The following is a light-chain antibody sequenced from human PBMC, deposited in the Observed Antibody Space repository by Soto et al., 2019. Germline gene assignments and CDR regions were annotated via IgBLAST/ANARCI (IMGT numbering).Light chain of an antibody. CDR1: SGDIGSYDY. CDR3: SSYTSSSTYV. CDR2: EVS. V-gene: IGLV2-14*01. Sequence: QSALTQPASVSGSPGQSITISCTGTSGDIGSYDYVSWYQQPPGKAPKLILYEVSNRPSGISNRFSGSKSGSMASLTISGLQSEDEADYFCSSYTSSSTYVFGTGTKLTVL. J-gene: IGLJ1*01.